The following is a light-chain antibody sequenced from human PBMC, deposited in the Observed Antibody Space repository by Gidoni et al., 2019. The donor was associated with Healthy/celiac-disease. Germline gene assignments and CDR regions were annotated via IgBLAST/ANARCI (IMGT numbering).Light chain of an antibody. CDR3: QQYNSYLWT. J-gene: IGKJ1*01. CDR1: QSISSW. V-gene: IGKV1-5*03. Sequence: DIQMTQSPSTLSASVGDRATIPCRASQSISSWLAWYQQKPGKAPKLLIYKASSLESGVPSRFSGSGSGTEFTLTISSLQPDDFATYYCQQYNSYLWTFGQGTKVEIK. CDR2: KAS.